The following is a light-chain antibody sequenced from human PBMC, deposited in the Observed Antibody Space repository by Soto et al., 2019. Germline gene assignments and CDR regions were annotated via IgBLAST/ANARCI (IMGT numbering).Light chain of an antibody. CDR3: GPSNSGLSPWV. J-gene: IGLJ3*02. CDR1: SSNIGKIY. V-gene: IGLV1-51*01. CDR2: DND. Sequence: QSVLTQPPSVSAAPGQAVTISCSGSSSNIGKIYVSWYRQIPGTAPTLLIYDNDKRPSGIPDRFSGSKSGNSAPLGITGLQGGDEAAYYCGPSNSGLSPWVFGGGPKLTAL.